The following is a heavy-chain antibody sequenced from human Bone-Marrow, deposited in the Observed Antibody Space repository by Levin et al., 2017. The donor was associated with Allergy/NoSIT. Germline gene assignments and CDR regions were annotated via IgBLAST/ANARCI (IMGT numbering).Heavy chain of an antibody. Sequence: SQTLSLTCTVSGGSIDNYYWTWMRPPAGQGLEWIGRIFSSGSANYNPSLQSRVTMSVDTSKNQFSLRLSSVTAADTAVFYCARENRAAAFDSWGQGTLVTVSS. CDR2: IFSSGSA. CDR1: GGSIDNYY. J-gene: IGHJ4*02. CDR3: ARENRAAAFDS. V-gene: IGHV4-4*07. D-gene: IGHD6-25*01.